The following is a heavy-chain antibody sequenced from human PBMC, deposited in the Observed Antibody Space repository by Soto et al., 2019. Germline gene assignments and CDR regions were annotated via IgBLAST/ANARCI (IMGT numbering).Heavy chain of an antibody. D-gene: IGHD6-13*01. CDR2: IYPGDSYT. J-gene: IGHJ6*02. CDR3: ASHLYSSSYNGGMYYYYGMDV. Sequence: GESLKISCKGSEYSFSTYWIAWVRQMPGKGLEWMGIIYPGDSYTNYSPSFQGHVTISADKSISTAYLQWSSLKASDTAMYYCASHLYSSSYNGGMYYYYGMDVWGQGTTVTVSS. CDR1: EYSFSTYW. V-gene: IGHV5-51*01.